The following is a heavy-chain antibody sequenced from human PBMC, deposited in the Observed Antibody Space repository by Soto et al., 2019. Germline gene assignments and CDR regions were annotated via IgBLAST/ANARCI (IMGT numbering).Heavy chain of an antibody. V-gene: IGHV1-8*02. CDR1: GYTFTSYG. J-gene: IGHJ4*02. CDR3: ARGRVGGCSSTSCYFDY. D-gene: IGHD2-2*01. Sequence: ASVKVSCKASGYTFTSYGISWVRQAPGQGLEWMGWISANSGNTGYAQKLQGRVTMTRNTSISTAYMELSSLRSEDTAVYYCARGRVGGCSSTSCYFDYWGQGTLVTVSS. CDR2: ISANSGNT.